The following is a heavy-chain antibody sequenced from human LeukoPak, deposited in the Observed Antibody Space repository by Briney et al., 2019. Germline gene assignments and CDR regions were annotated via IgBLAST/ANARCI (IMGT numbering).Heavy chain of an antibody. V-gene: IGHV4-31*03. CDR3: ARDSVVPADYGMDV. CDR1: GGSISSGGYY. D-gene: IGHD6-25*01. Sequence: PSETLSLTCTVSGGSISSGGYYWSWIRQHPGKGLEWIGYIYYSGSTYYNPSLKSRGTISVDTSKNQFSLKLSSVTAADTAVYYCARDSVVPADYGMDVWGQGTTVTVSS. CDR2: IYYSGST. J-gene: IGHJ6*02.